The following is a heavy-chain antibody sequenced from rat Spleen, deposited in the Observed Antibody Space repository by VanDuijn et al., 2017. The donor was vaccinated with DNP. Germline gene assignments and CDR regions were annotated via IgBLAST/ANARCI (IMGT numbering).Heavy chain of an antibody. CDR1: GFTFSNYY. V-gene: IGHV5-27*01. J-gene: IGHJ4*01. Sequence: EVQLVESGGGLVQPGGSLKLSCAASGFTFSNYYMAWVRQAPQKGLEWVATISTGGTRTYYPDSVKGRFTISRDGAKSTLFLQMDSLRSEDTATYYCATSTGISLYAMDAWGQGTSVTVSS. CDR3: ATSTGISLYAMDA. D-gene: IGHD1-9*01. CDR2: ISTGGTRT.